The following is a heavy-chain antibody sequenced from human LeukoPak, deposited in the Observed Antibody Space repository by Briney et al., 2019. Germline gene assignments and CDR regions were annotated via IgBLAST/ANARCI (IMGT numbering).Heavy chain of an antibody. V-gene: IGHV3-30*02. J-gene: IGHJ4*02. CDR3: AKDKDPWKSTSISDFDY. CDR1: GFTFSSYS. D-gene: IGHD1-1*01. CDR2: IRYDGSNK. Sequence: GGSLRLSCAASGFTFSSYSMNWVRQAPGKGLEWVAFIRYDGSNKHYADSVKGRFTISRDNSKNTLYLQMNSLRAEDTAVYFCAKDKDPWKSTSISDFDYWGQGTLVTVSS.